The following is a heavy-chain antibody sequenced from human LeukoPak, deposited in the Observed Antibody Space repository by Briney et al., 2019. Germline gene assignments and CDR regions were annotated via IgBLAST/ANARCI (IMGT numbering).Heavy chain of an antibody. V-gene: IGHV4-34*01. Sequence: PSETLSLTCAVYGGSFSGYYWSWIRQPPGKGLEWIGEINHSGSTNYNPSLKSRVTISVDTSKNQFSLKLSSVTAADTAVYYCARVIVVVPIGVYHYYAMDVWGQGTTVTVSS. CDR1: GGSFSGYY. CDR2: INHSGST. J-gene: IGHJ6*02. D-gene: IGHD2-2*01. CDR3: ARVIVVVPIGVYHYYAMDV.